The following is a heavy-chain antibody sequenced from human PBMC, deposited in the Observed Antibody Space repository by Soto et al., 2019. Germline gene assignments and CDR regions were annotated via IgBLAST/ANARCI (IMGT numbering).Heavy chain of an antibody. J-gene: IGHJ6*02. Sequence: LETLSLTCAVYGGSFSGYYWSWIRQPPGKGLEWIGEINHSGSTNYNPSLKSRVTISVDTSKNQFSLKLSSVTAADTAVYYCARRKMRAAARTYYYYGMEVWGQGTTVTLSS. CDR3: ARRKMRAAARTYYYYGMEV. V-gene: IGHV4-34*01. CDR2: INHSGST. CDR1: GGSFSGYY. D-gene: IGHD6-13*01.